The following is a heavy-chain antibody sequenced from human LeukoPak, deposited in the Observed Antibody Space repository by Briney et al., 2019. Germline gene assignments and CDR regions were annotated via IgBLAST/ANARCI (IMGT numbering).Heavy chain of an antibody. D-gene: IGHD3-22*01. J-gene: IGHJ4*02. CDR3: ARGRGVPYYYDSSGYYPADC. V-gene: IGHV4-34*01. CDR2: INHSGST. Sequence: SETLSLTCAVYGGSFSGYYWNWIRQSPGKGLEWIGEINHSGSTNYNPSLKSRVTISLDTSNNQFSLKLSSVTAADTAVYYCARGRGVPYYYDSSGYYPADCWGQGTLVTVSS. CDR1: GGSFSGYY.